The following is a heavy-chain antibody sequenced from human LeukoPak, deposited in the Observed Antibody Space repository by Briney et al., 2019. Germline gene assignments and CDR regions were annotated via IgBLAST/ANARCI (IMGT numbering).Heavy chain of an antibody. V-gene: IGHV3-48*01. CDR2: ISSSSSPI. Sequence: GGSLRLSCAASGFIFSSYSMNWVRQAPGKGLEWVSYISSSSSPIYYADSVKGRFTISRDNSKNTLYLQMNSLRAEDTAVYYYAKTEYYFDYWGQGTLVTVSS. CDR1: GFIFSSYS. CDR3: AKTEYYFDY. D-gene: IGHD1-14*01. J-gene: IGHJ4*02.